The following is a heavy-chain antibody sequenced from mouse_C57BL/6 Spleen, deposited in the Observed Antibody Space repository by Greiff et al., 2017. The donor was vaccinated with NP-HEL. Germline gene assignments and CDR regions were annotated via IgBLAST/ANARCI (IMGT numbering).Heavy chain of an antibody. Sequence: VQLKQSGPELVKPGASVKISCKASGYSFTGYYMNWVKQSPEKSLEWIGEINPSTGGTTYNQKFKAKATLTVDKSSSTAYMQLKSLTSEDSAVYYCARSGSNHWYFDVWGTGTTVTVSS. CDR1: GYSFTGYY. D-gene: IGHD2-5*01. CDR3: ARSGSNHWYFDV. CDR2: INPSTGGT. J-gene: IGHJ1*03. V-gene: IGHV1-42*01.